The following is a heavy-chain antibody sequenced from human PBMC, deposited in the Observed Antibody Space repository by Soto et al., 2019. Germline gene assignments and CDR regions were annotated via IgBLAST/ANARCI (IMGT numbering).Heavy chain of an antibody. CDR3: ARDYPPDYYDSSGYYFGGWFDL. V-gene: IGHV1-2*02. Sequence: ASVKVSCKASGYTFTGYYMHWVRQAPGQGLEWMGWINPNSGGTNYAQKFQGRVTMTRDTSISTAYMELSRLRFDDTAVYYCARDYPPDYYDSSGYYFGGWFDLWGQGTRATV. CDR1: GYTFTGYY. CDR2: INPNSGGT. J-gene: IGHJ5*02. D-gene: IGHD3-22*01.